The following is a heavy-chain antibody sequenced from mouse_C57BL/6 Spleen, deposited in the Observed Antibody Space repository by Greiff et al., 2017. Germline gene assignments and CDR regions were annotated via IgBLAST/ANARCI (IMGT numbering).Heavy chain of an antibody. D-gene: IGHD1-1*01. CDR2: IDPSDSYT. Sequence: QVHVKQPGAELVMPGASVKLSCKASGYTFTSYWMHWVKQRPGQGLEWIGEIDPSDSYTNYNQKFKGKSTLTVDKSSSTAYMQLSSLTSEDSAVYYCARPIYYGSSSCAYWGEETLVTVSA. J-gene: IGHJ3*01. V-gene: IGHV1-69*01. CDR3: ARPIYYGSSSCAY. CDR1: GYTFTSYW.